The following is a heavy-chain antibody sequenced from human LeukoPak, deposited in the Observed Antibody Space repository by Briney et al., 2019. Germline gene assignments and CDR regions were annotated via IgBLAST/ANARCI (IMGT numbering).Heavy chain of an antibody. J-gene: IGHJ4*02. CDR3: ARGRRADFGVVFMFVY. V-gene: IGHV1-2*02. Sequence: ASVKVSCKASGYTFTGYYMHWVRQAPGQGLEWMGWINPNSGGTNYAQKFQGRVTMTRDTSISTAYMELSRLRSDDTAVYYCARGRRADFGVVFMFVYWGQGTLVTVSS. CDR2: INPNSGGT. D-gene: IGHD3-3*01. CDR1: GYTFTGYY.